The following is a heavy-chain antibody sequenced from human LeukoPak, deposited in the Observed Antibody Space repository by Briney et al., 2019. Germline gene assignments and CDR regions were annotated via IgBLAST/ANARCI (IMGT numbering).Heavy chain of an antibody. CDR3: ARQDVYSSSWTDYYYYMDV. Sequence: PSETLSLTCTVSGGSISSYYWSWIRQPPGKGLEWIGYIYYSGSTNYNPSLKSRVTISVDTSKNQFSLKLSSVTAADTAMYYCARQDVYSSSWTDYYYYMDVWGKGTTVTVSS. CDR1: GGSISSYY. CDR2: IYYSGST. J-gene: IGHJ6*03. D-gene: IGHD6-13*01. V-gene: IGHV4-59*08.